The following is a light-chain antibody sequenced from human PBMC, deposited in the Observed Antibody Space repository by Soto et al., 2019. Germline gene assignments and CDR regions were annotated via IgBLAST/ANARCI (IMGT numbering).Light chain of an antibody. CDR3: CSYTTSNTLV. J-gene: IGLJ2*01. Sequence: QSALTQPASVSGSPGQSITISCTGTSSDVGAYNYVSWYQQHPGKAPKLMIYDVNYRPSGVSNRFSGSKSVNTASLTISGLQAEDEADYYCCSYTTSNTLVFGGGTKVTVL. CDR1: SSDVGAYNY. V-gene: IGLV2-14*01. CDR2: DVN.